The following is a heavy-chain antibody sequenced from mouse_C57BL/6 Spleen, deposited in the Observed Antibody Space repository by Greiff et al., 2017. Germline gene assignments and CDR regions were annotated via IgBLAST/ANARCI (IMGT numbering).Heavy chain of an antibody. V-gene: IGHV14-2*01. CDR3: SRERGNSGGYVEV. Sequence: EVQLQQSGAELVKPGASVKLSCTASGFNFKDYNMHWVKQRTEQGLEWIGRIDPEDGETKYAPKFQGKATITADQSSNTAYLQLSSLTSEDTAVYYCSRERGNSGGYVEVWGTGTTVTVSS. J-gene: IGHJ1*03. CDR1: GFNFKDYN. CDR2: IDPEDGET. D-gene: IGHD2-1*01.